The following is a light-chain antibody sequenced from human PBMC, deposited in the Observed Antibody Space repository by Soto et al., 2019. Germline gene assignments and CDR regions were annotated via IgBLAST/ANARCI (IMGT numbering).Light chain of an antibody. J-gene: IGLJ1*01. Sequence: QSVLTQPPSASGTPGQGVTISCSGSKSNIGSNTVNWYQQLPGTAPKLHIYSNNQRPSGVPDRFSGSKSGTSASLAISGLQSEDEADYYCAAWDDSLDGYVSGTGTKVTVL. CDR2: SNN. CDR1: KSNIGSNT. V-gene: IGLV1-44*01. CDR3: AAWDDSLDGYV.